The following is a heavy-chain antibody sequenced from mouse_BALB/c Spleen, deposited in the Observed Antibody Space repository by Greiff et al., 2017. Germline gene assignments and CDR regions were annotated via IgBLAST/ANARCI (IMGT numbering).Heavy chain of an antibody. Sequence: EVMLVESGGDLVKPGGSLILSCAASGFTFSSYAMSWVRQSPEKRLEWVAEISSGGSYTYYPDTVTGRFTISRDNAKNTLYLEMSSLRSEDTAMYYCAAYYGKAGFAYWGQGTLVTVSA. D-gene: IGHD2-10*01. CDR2: ISSGGSYT. J-gene: IGHJ3*01. V-gene: IGHV5-9-4*01. CDR1: GFTFSSYA. CDR3: AAYYGKAGFAY.